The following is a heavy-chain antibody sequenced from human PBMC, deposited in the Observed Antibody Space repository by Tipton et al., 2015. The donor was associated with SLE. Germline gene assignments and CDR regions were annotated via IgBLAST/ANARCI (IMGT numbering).Heavy chain of an antibody. D-gene: IGHD1-26*01. CDR1: GFTFSNYA. J-gene: IGHJ5*02. Sequence: SLRLSCAASGFTFSNYAFSWVRQAPGKGLEWISAVEGSGDKTYYADSVKGRFTISRDNARTTLYLQMNSLRVDDTAVYYCAKDLGWEVGATSTWGQGTLVTVSS. V-gene: IGHV3-23*01. CDR3: AKDLGWEVGATST. CDR2: VEGSGDKT.